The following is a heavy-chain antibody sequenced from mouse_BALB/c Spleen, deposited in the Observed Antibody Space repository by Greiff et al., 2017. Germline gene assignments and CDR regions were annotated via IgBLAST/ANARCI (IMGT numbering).Heavy chain of an antibody. CDR3: ARRVYYGSSYWYFDV. V-gene: IGHV1S81*02. CDR1: GYTFTSYW. Sequence: VQLQESGAELVKPGASVKLSCKASGYTFTSYWMHWVKQRPGQGLEWIGEINPSNGRTNYNEKFKSKATLTVDKSSSTAYMQLSSLTSEDSAVYYCARRVYYGSSYWYFDVWGAGTTVTVSS. D-gene: IGHD1-1*01. J-gene: IGHJ1*01. CDR2: INPSNGRT.